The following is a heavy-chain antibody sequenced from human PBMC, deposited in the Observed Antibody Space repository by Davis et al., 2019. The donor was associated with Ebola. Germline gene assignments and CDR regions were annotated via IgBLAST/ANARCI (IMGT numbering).Heavy chain of an antibody. J-gene: IGHJ4*02. Sequence: GESLKISCAASGFTFSGYSMNWVRQAPGKGLEWVSYISSSSSTIYYADSVKGRFTISRDNAKNSLCLQMNSLRAEDTAVYYCAREEYGSGSYEPNLDYWGQGTLVTVSS. CDR3: AREEYGSGSYEPNLDY. V-gene: IGHV3-48*04. CDR2: ISSSSSTI. D-gene: IGHD1-26*01. CDR1: GFTFSGYS.